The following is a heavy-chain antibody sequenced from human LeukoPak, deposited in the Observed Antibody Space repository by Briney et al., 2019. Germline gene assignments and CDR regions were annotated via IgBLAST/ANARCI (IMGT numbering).Heavy chain of an antibody. CDR1: GGSFSGYY. V-gene: IGHV4-34*01. CDR3: ARATPSIAARQCFFDY. J-gene: IGHJ4*02. D-gene: IGHD6-6*01. Sequence: SETLSLTCAVYGGSFSGYYWSWIRQPPGKGLEWIGEINHSGSTNYNPSLKSRVTISVDTSKNQFSLKLSSVTAADTAVYYCARATPSIAARQCFFDYWGQGTLDTVSS. CDR2: INHSGST.